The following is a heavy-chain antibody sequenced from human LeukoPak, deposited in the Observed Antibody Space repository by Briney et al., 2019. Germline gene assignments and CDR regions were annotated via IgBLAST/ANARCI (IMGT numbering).Heavy chain of an antibody. CDR2: ISWNSGSI. CDR3: ARIYDFWSNYQYYFDY. V-gene: IGHV3-9*01. Sequence: PGGSLRLSCAASGFTFDDYAMHWVRQAPGKGLEWVSGISWNSGSIGYADSVKGRFTISRDNAKNSLYLQMNSLRAEDTAVYYCARIYDFWSNYQYYFDYWGQGTLVTVSS. CDR1: GFTFDDYA. D-gene: IGHD3-3*01. J-gene: IGHJ4*02.